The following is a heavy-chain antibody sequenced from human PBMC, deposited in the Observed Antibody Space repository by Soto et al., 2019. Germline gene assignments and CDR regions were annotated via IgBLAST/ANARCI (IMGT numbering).Heavy chain of an antibody. D-gene: IGHD1-26*01. CDR3: ARLPLDSGSYSYNWFDP. V-gene: IGHV4-39*01. J-gene: IGHJ5*02. Sequence: SSEMLSLTCTVSGGSISSSSYYWGWIRQPPGKGLEWIGSIYYSGSTYYNPSLKSRVTISVDTSKNQFSLKLSSVTAADTAVYYCARLPLDSGSYSYNWFDPWGQGTLVTVSS. CDR1: GGSISSSSYY. CDR2: IYYSGST.